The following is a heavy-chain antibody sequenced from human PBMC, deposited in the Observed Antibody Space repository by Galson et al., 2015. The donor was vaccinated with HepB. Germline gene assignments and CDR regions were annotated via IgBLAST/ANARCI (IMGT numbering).Heavy chain of an antibody. CDR1: GFTFSSYA. J-gene: IGHJ4*02. Sequence: SLRLSCAASGFTFSSYAMSWVRQAPGKGLEWVSAISGSGGSTYYADSVKGRFTISRDNSKNTLYLQMNSLRAEDTAVYYCAKDRPLAAAGTGPFDYWGQGTLVTVSS. CDR3: AKDRPLAAAGTGPFDY. V-gene: IGHV3-23*01. CDR2: ISGSGGST. D-gene: IGHD6-13*01.